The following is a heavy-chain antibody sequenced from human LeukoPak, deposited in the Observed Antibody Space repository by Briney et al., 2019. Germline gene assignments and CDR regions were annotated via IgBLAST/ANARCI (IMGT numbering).Heavy chain of an antibody. V-gene: IGHV4-34*01. CDR3: ARKNQWLAQFDY. D-gene: IGHD6-19*01. J-gene: IGHJ4*02. Sequence: SETLSLTCAVYGGSFSGYYWSWIRQPPGKGLEWIGEINHSGSTNYNPSLKSRVTISVDTSRNQFSLKLSSVTAADTAVYYCARKNQWLAQFDYWGQGTLVTVSS. CDR1: GGSFSGYY. CDR2: INHSGST.